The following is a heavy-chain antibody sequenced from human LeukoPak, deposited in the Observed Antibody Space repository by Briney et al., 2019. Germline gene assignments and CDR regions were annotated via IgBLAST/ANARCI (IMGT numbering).Heavy chain of an antibody. CDR1: GYTFTSYD. CDR3: AGGYYYDSSGYPPLRY. Sequence: AASVKVSCKASGYTFTSYDINWVRQATGQGLEWMGWMNPNSGNTGYAQKFQGRVTMTRNTSISTAYMELSSLRAEDTAVYYCAGGYYYDSSGYPPLRYWGQGTLVTVSS. D-gene: IGHD3-22*01. V-gene: IGHV1-8*01. CDR2: MNPNSGNT. J-gene: IGHJ4*02.